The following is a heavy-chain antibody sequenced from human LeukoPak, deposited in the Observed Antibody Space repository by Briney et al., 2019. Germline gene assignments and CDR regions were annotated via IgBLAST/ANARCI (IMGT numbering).Heavy chain of an antibody. CDR1: GFTFRNYA. CDR2: ISSSDANT. V-gene: IGHV3-23*01. Sequence: PGGSLRLSFAASGFTFRNYAMYWVRQAPGKGLEWVSAISSSDANTYYADSVKGRFTISRDNSKNTLYLQMNSLRAEDTALYYCAIREPIGYWGQGTLVTVSS. D-gene: IGHD1-14*01. CDR3: AIREPIGY. J-gene: IGHJ4*02.